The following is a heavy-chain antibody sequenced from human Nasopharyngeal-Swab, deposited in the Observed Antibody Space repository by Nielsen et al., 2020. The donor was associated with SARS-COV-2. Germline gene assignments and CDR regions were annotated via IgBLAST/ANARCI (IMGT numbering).Heavy chain of an antibody. CDR3: ARDRPMVRGVASGGAHYYYYYMDV. D-gene: IGHD3-10*01. J-gene: IGHJ6*03. V-gene: IGHV4-59*01. CDR2: IYYSGST. Sequence: SETLSLTCTVSGGSISSYYWSWIRQPPGKGLEGIGYIYYSGSTNYNPSLKSRVTISVDTSKNQFSLKLSSVTAADTAVYYCARDRPMVRGVASGGAHYYYYYMDVWGKGTTVTVSS. CDR1: GGSISSYY.